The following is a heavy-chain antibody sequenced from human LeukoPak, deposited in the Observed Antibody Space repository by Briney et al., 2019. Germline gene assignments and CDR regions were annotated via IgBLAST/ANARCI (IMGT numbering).Heavy chain of an antibody. CDR1: GYTFTSYG. V-gene: IGHV1-18*01. CDR3: ARVTPGYYRVGY. CDR2: IGTHNGKT. Sequence: ASVKVSCKASGYTFTSYGITWVRQAPGQGLEGMGWIGTHNGKTNYAQNLQGRVTITTDTSRSTGYMELRRLKSDGTGVYYCARVTPGYYRVGYWGQGTLVTVSS. J-gene: IGHJ4*02. D-gene: IGHD3-22*01.